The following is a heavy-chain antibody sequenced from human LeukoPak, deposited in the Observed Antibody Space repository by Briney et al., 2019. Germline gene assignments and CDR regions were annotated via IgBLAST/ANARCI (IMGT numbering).Heavy chain of an antibody. V-gene: IGHV3-30*04. D-gene: IGHD3-16*02. CDR3: ARDPRFIDVRFDY. CDR1: GFTFSSYA. J-gene: IGHJ4*02. Sequence: PGGSLRLSCAASGFTFSSYAMHWVRQAPGKGLEWVAVISYDGSNKYYADSVKGRFTISRDNSKNTLYLQMNSLRAEDTAVYCCARDPRFIDVRFDYWGQGTLVTVSS. CDR2: ISYDGSNK.